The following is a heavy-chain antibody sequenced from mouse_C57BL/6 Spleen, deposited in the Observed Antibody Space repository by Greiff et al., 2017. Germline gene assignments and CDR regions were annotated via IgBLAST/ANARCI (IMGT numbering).Heavy chain of an antibody. J-gene: IGHJ2*01. CDR3: ARGCDDGRFAY. Sequence: VQLQQPGAELVRPGSSVKLSCKASGYTFTSYGIGWVKQRTGQGLEWIGDIYPSGGETHYNQKFKGKATLTADKSSSTAYMELRSLTSEDSAVYYCARGCDDGRFAYWGQGTTLTVS. D-gene: IGHD2-12*01. CDR1: GYTFTSYG. V-gene: IGHV1-61*01. CDR2: IYPSGGET.